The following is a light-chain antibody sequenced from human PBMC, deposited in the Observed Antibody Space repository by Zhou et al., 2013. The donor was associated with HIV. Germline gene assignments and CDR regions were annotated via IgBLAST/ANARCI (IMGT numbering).Light chain of an antibody. CDR1: QSVGRS. V-gene: IGKV3-20*01. Sequence: DIVMTQSPATLSVSLGERATLSCRASQSVGRSLAWYQQKPGQPPRFLIYGASARAPGIPDRFSGSGSGTDFTLTISGLEPEDFAVYYCELHGSSPPFTFGPGTKVNMK. CDR2: GAS. CDR3: ELHGSSPPFT. J-gene: IGKJ3*01.